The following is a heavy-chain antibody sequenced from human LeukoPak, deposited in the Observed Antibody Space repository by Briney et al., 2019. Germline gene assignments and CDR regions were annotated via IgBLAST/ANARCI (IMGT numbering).Heavy chain of an antibody. CDR2: INQDESGK. D-gene: IGHD3-3*02. CDR1: GISFSSYW. J-gene: IGHJ6*02. CDR3: ARGHFGLDV. Sequence: PGGSLRLSCEASGISFSSYWMSWVRQAPGKGLEWVANINQDESGKYYVDSVKGRLTISRDNAKNLLFLQMDSLRADDTADYYCARGHFGLDVWGQGTTVTVSS. V-gene: IGHV3-7*01.